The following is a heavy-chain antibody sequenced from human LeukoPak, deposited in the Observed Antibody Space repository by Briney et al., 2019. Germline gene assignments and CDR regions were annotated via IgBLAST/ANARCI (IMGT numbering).Heavy chain of an antibody. J-gene: IGHJ6*03. V-gene: IGHV3-7*01. Sequence: QAGGSLRLSCAASGFTFSTYWMTWVRQAPGMGLEWVANINQDGSEKYYVDSVKGRFTISRDNAKNSLYLQMNSLRAEDTAVYYCARNSNNYYYYMDVWGKGTTVAISS. CDR3: ARNSNNYYYYMDV. D-gene: IGHD4-23*01. CDR2: INQDGSEK. CDR1: GFTFSTYW.